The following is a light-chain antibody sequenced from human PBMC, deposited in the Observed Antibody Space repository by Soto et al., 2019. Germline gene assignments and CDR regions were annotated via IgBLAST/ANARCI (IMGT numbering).Light chain of an antibody. Sequence: ERVMTQSPPTLSVTPGERATLSCRASQSVSSYLAWYQQKPGQAPRLLIYDASNRATGIPARFSGSGSGTDFTLTISSLEPEDFAVYYCQQRSNWPPITFGQVTLL. CDR1: QSVSSY. CDR2: DAS. J-gene: IGKJ5*01. CDR3: QQRSNWPPIT. V-gene: IGKV3-11*01.